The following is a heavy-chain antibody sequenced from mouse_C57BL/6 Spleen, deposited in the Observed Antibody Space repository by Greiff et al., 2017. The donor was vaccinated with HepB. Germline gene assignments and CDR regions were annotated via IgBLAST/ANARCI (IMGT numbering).Heavy chain of an antibody. J-gene: IGHJ4*01. V-gene: IGHV3-6*01. CDR1: GYSITSGYY. CDR2: ISYDGSN. CDR3: ATYSNYVGAMDY. Sequence: EESGPGLVKPSQSLSLTCSVTGYSITSGYYWNWIRQFPGNKLEWMGYISYDGSNNYNPSLKNRISITRDTSKNQFFLKLNSVTTEDTATYYCATYSNYVGAMDYWGQGTSVTVSS. D-gene: IGHD2-5*01.